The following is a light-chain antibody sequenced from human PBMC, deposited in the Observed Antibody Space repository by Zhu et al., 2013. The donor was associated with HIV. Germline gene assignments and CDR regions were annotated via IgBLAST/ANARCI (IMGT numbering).Light chain of an antibody. V-gene: IGLV3-21*02. CDR1: NIGGKR. Sequence: YVLTQPPSVSVAPGQMATITCGEDNIGGKRVHWYQQKPGQAPILVVYDNSDRPSGIPERFSGSNSGNTATLTISRVEAGDEADYYCQVWDSTSYHVVFGGGTKLTVL. CDR2: DNS. CDR3: QVWDSTSYHVV. J-gene: IGLJ2*01.